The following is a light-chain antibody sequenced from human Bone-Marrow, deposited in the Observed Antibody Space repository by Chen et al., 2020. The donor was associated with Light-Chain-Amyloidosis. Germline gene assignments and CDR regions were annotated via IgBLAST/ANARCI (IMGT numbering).Light chain of an antibody. J-gene: IGLJ2*01. V-gene: IGLV3-25*03. CDR2: RET. Sequence: SYELTQPPSVSVSPGQTARITFSGADLPTKYAYWYQQKPGQAPVLVIHRETERPSGISERFSGSSSGTTATFTISGVEAEDEADYHCQSADSSGTYEVIFGGGTKLTVL. CDR1: DLPTKY. CDR3: QSADSSGTYEVI.